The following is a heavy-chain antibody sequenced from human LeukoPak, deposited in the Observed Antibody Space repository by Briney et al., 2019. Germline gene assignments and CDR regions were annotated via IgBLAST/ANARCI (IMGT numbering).Heavy chain of an antibody. J-gene: IGHJ4*02. D-gene: IGHD7-27*01. CDR1: GFTFSDYA. CDR3: VSRAGSPWGPFDD. CDR2: ISRGGVIT. Sequence: GGSLRLSCAASGFTFSDYAINWVRQAPGKGLEWVSSISRGGVITYYADSVKGRFTISRDNSNNTLYLHMNSLRAGDTAVYYCVSRAGSPWGPFDDWGQGTLVTVSS. V-gene: IGHV3-23*01.